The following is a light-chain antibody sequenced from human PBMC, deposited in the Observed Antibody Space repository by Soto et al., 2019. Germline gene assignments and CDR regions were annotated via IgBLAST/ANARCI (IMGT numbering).Light chain of an antibody. CDR1: QSINSW. CDR3: KQYNSYPCT. CDR2: KAS. Sequence: DIQMTQSPSTLSASVGDRVTITCRASQSINSWLAWYQQKPGKTPNLLIYKASSLESGVPSRFSGSGSGTEFTLTISSLQPDDFATYYCKQYNSYPCTFGQGTKLEIK. V-gene: IGKV1-5*03. J-gene: IGKJ2*02.